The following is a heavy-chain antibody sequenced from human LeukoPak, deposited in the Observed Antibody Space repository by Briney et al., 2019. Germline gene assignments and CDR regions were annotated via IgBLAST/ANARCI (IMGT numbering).Heavy chain of an antibody. D-gene: IGHD3-22*01. Sequence: ASVKDSCKVSGYTLTQLSMHWVRQAPGKGLEWMGGFDPEDGETIYAQKFQGRVTMTEDTSTDTAYMELSSLRSEDTAVYYCATPRGYDSSGSLDYWGQGTLVTVSS. CDR2: FDPEDGET. J-gene: IGHJ4*02. V-gene: IGHV1-24*01. CDR3: ATPRGYDSSGSLDY. CDR1: GYTLTQLS.